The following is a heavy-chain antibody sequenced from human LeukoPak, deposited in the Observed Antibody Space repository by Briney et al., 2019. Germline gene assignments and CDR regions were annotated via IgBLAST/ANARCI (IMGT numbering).Heavy chain of an antibody. D-gene: IGHD1-26*01. V-gene: IGHV3-64*04. CDR2: INTNGANT. CDR3: ARDRNVRGSYYFDY. Sequence: LSGGSLRLSCSASGFTFKSYAMHWVRQAPGKGLEYVSSINTNGANTYYADSVKGRFTISRDNSKNTLYLQMNSLRAEDTAVYYCARDRNVRGSYYFDYWGQGTLVTVSS. J-gene: IGHJ4*02. CDR1: GFTFKSYA.